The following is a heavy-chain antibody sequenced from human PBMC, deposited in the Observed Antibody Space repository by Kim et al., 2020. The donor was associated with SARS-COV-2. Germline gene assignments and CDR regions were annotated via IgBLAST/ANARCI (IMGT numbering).Heavy chain of an antibody. V-gene: IGHV1-8*01. J-gene: IGHJ4*02. D-gene: IGHD1-20*01. Sequence: NTGYAQRFQGRVTMTRNTSISTAYMELSSLRSEDTAVYYCARAYNWNPSDWGQGTLVTVSS. CDR2: NT. CDR3: ARAYNWNPSD.